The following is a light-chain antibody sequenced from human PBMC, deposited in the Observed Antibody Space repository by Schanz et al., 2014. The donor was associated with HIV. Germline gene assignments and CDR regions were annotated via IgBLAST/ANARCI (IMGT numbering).Light chain of an antibody. Sequence: QSALTQPASVSGSPGQSVTISCSGSSNDVGTYDFVSWYQQHPGKAPILIIYDVTNRPSGISDRFSGSKSGNTASLTISGLQPDDEADYYCCSYTTSTTRVFGGGTKLTVL. J-gene: IGLJ3*02. CDR3: CSYTTSTTRV. CDR2: DVT. CDR1: SNDVGTYDF. V-gene: IGLV2-14*03.